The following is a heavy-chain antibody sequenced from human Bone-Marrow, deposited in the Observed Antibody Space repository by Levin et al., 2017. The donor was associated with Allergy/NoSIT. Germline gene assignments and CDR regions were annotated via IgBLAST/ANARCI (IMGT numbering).Heavy chain of an antibody. CDR1: GGSISSSNW. CDR3: ARDRVSRDGTSLGLDY. J-gene: IGHJ4*02. Sequence: PSETLSLTCAVSGGSISSSNWWSWVRQPPGKGLEWIGEIYHSGSTNYNPSLKSRVTISVDKSKNQFSLKLSSVTAADTAVYYCARDRVSRDGTSLGLDYWGQGTLVTVSS. D-gene: IGHD2-21*02. V-gene: IGHV4-4*02. CDR2: IYHSGST.